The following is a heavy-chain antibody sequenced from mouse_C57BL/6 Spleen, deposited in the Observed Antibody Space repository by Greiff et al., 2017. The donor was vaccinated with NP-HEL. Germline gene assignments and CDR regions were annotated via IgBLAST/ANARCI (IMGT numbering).Heavy chain of an antibody. CDR1: GYSFTSYY. CDR2: IYPGSGNT. Sequence: QVQLKQSGPELVKPGASVKISCKASGYSFTSYYIHWVKQRPGQGLEWIGWIYPGSGNTKYNEKFKGKATLTADTSSSTAYMQLSSLTSEDSAVYYCARSRSLWYFDVWGTGTTVTVSS. CDR3: ARSRSLWYFDV. J-gene: IGHJ1*03. V-gene: IGHV1-66*01.